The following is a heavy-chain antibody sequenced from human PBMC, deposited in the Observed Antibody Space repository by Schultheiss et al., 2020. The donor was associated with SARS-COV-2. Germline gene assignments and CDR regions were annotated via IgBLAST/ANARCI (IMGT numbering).Heavy chain of an antibody. Sequence: SETLSLTCTVSGGSISSGGYYWSWIRQHPGKGLEWIGYIYYSGSTYYNPSLKSRVTISVDTSKNQFSLKLTSVTAADTAVYYCARYKRGGAFYVSGVFDPWGQGTLVTVSS. CDR3: ARYKRGGAFYVSGVFDP. V-gene: IGHV4-31*03. CDR1: GGSISSGGYY. J-gene: IGHJ5*02. CDR2: IYYSGST. D-gene: IGHD2/OR15-2a*01.